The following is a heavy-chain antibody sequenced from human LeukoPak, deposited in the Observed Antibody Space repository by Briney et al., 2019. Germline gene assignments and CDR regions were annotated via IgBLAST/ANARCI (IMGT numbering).Heavy chain of an antibody. D-gene: IGHD4-17*01. V-gene: IGHV3-30*02. Sequence: GGSLRLSCVSSGFTFSRYGIHWVRQDPGKGLEWVSFIQTDGSTKYYSDSVKGRFTISRDNPKNTVYLQMNSLSTEDTAVYYCAREDYGDYGTYYYYYMDVWGKGTTVTVSS. CDR3: AREDYGDYGTYYYYYMDV. CDR1: GFTFSRYG. CDR2: IQTDGSTK. J-gene: IGHJ6*03.